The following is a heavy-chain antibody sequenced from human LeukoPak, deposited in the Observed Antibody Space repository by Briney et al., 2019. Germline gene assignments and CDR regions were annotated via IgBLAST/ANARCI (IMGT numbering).Heavy chain of an antibody. CDR2: TYYRSKWYN. J-gene: IGHJ6*02. Sequence: SQTLSLTCAISGDSVSSDSAAWHWIRQSPSRGLEWLGRTYYRSKWYNDYAVSVKSRITISPDTSKNQFPLQLNSVTPEDTAVYYCNRGPAVIGMDVWGQGTTVTVSS. D-gene: IGHD3-16*02. CDR3: NRGPAVIGMDV. V-gene: IGHV6-1*01. CDR1: GDSVSSDSAA.